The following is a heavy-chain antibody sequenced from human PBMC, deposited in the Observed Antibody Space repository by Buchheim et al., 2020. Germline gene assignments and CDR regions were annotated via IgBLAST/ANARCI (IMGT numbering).Heavy chain of an antibody. CDR1: GYTFTSYD. J-gene: IGHJ6*02. CDR2: MNPNSGNT. V-gene: IGHV1-8*01. D-gene: IGHD1-1*01. Sequence: QVQLVQSGAEVKKPGASVKVSCKASGYTFTSYDINWVRQATGQGLEWMGWMNPNSGNTGYAQKLQGRITTHRKTHIRQAYMELSSLRSEDTAVYYCARGRWNWNDVDGMDVWGQGTT. CDR3: ARGRWNWNDVDGMDV.